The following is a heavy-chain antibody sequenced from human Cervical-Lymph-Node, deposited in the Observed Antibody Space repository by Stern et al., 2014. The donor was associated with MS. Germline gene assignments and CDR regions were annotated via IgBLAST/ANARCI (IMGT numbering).Heavy chain of an antibody. CDR3: ARIPPGYSVAWDWYFDL. CDR1: GFSLSNARMG. Sequence: QVTLKESGPVLVKPTETLTLTCTVSGFSLSNARMGVSWIRQPPGKALEWLAHTFANDEKSYSTSLKRRLTISKDTSKSQVVLTMTNMDPVDTATYYCARIPPGYSVAWDWYFDLWGRGTLVTVSS. V-gene: IGHV2-26*01. J-gene: IGHJ2*01. CDR2: TFANDEK. D-gene: IGHD6-13*01.